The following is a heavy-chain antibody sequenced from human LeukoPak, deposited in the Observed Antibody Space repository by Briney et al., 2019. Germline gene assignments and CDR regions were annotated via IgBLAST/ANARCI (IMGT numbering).Heavy chain of an antibody. CDR3: ARVVRVCATNCYGGPDALDI. J-gene: IGHJ3*02. CDR2: IYTSGST. Sequence: PSETLSLTCTVSGGSISSGNYYWSWIRQPAGKGLEWIGRIYTSGSTNYNPSLNSRVTISVDTSKNQFSLKLSSVSAADTAVYYCARVVRVCATNCYGGPDALDIWGQGTMVTVSS. V-gene: IGHV4-61*02. CDR1: GGSISSGNYY. D-gene: IGHD2-2*01.